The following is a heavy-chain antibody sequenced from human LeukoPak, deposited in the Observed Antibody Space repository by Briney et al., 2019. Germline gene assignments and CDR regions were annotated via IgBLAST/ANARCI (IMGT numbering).Heavy chain of an antibody. D-gene: IGHD5-12*01. Sequence: GRSLRLSCAASGFSVSSNYMSWVSQAPGKGLEWVAVIYSGGSTYYEDSVRGRFTISRDNSQNTLYLQMNSLRAEDTAVYYCARSPGEYGGCDYIDWGQGTRVTVSS. J-gene: IGHJ4*02. CDR3: ARSPGEYGGCDYID. CDR2: IYSGGST. CDR1: GFSVSSNY. V-gene: IGHV3-53*01.